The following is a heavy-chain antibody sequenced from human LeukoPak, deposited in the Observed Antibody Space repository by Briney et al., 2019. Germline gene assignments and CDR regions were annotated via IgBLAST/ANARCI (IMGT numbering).Heavy chain of an antibody. J-gene: IGHJ4*01. CDR3: AGDYDPDYYDSSGYSDY. CDR2: INSDGSST. V-gene: IGHV3-74*03. D-gene: IGHD3-22*01. Sequence: GGSLRLSCAASGFTFSRYWMHWVRQAPGKGPLWVSRINSDGSSTKYADTVEGRFVISRDNARNILYLQMNSLRAEDTAVYYCAGDYDPDYYDSSGYSDYWGQGTRATVSS. CDR1: GFTFSRYW.